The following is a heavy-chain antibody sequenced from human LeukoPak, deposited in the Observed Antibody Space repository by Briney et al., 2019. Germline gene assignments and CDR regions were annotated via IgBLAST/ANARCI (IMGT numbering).Heavy chain of an antibody. CDR3: ARLGRFGALLPYYYYMDV. Sequence: SETLSLTCTVSGGSISSYYWSWIRQPPGKGLEWIGYISYSGSTNYNPSLKSRVTISVDTSKNQLSLKLTSVTAADTAVYYCARLGRFGALLPYYYYMDVWGKGTTVTVSS. D-gene: IGHD3-10*01. CDR1: GGSISSYY. J-gene: IGHJ6*03. V-gene: IGHV4-59*08. CDR2: ISYSGST.